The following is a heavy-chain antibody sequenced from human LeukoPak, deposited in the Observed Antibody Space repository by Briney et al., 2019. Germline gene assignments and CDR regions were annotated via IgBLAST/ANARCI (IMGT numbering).Heavy chain of an antibody. CDR3: ARRATTERGHSYGLDF. D-gene: IGHD5-18*01. Sequence: GGTLRLSCAASGITFSSYGMSWVRQAPGKGLEWVSSIGSSGSYIYYADSLTGRFTISRDNAKNSLYLQMNSLRAEDTAMYYCARRATTERGHSYGLDFWGQGTLVTVSS. V-gene: IGHV3-21*01. CDR1: GITFSSYG. CDR2: IGSSGSYI. J-gene: IGHJ4*02.